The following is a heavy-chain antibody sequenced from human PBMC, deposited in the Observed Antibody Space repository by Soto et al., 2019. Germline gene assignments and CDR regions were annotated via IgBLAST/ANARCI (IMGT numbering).Heavy chain of an antibody. V-gene: IGHV3-23*01. Sequence: PGGSLGLSCAASGFTFISYAMSWVRQAPGKGLEWVSAISGSGGSTYYADSVKGRFTISRDNSKNTLYLQMNSLRAEDTAVYYCAKDLDYGDLLDYWGQGTLVTVSS. J-gene: IGHJ4*02. D-gene: IGHD4-17*01. CDR1: GFTFISYA. CDR2: ISGSGGST. CDR3: AKDLDYGDLLDY.